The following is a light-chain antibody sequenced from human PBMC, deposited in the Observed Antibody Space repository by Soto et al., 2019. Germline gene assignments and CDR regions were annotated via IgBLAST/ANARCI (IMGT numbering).Light chain of an antibody. CDR1: SSDVGGYNY. V-gene: IGLV2-8*01. J-gene: IGLJ1*01. CDR2: EVS. Sequence: QSALTQPPSASGSPGQSVTISCTGTSSDVGGYNYVSWYQQHPGKAPKLMIYEVSERPSGVPDRFSGSKSSNTASLTVSGLQAEDEADYYCCSLTTSHTYVFGSGTKVTVL. CDR3: CSLTTSHTYV.